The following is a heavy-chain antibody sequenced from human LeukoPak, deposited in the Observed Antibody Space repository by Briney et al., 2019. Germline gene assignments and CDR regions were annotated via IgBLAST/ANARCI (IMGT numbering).Heavy chain of an antibody. Sequence: HPGGSLRLSCAASGFTFSTYAMHWVRQAPGKGLEWVAVISYDGSNKYYGDSVKGRFTISRDNSKNTLYLQMNSLRAEDTAVYYCARDARYICSGGSCYHFDYWGQGTLVTVSS. CDR1: GFTFSTYA. D-gene: IGHD2-15*01. CDR3: ARDARYICSGGSCYHFDY. V-gene: IGHV3-30-3*01. J-gene: IGHJ4*02. CDR2: ISYDGSNK.